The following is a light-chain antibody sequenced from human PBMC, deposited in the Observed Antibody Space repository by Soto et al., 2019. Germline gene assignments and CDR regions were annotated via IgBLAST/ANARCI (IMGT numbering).Light chain of an antibody. CDR3: ISYTSSSTWV. Sequence: QSALTQPASVSGSPGQSITISCTGTSSDIGYYDYVSWYQHHSGKAPKLIIYEVNNRPSGVSDRFSGSRSGNTASLTISGLQAEDESDYYCISYTSSSTWVFGGGTKVTVL. CDR1: SSDIGYYDY. CDR2: EVN. V-gene: IGLV2-14*01. J-gene: IGLJ3*02.